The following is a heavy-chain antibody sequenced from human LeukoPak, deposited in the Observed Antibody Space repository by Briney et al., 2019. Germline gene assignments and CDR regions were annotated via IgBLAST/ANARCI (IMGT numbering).Heavy chain of an antibody. CDR2: ISGSGAST. J-gene: IGHJ6*04. CDR1: GFTFSKYA. D-gene: IGHD3-3*01. CDR3: TTENPSGYYYGMDV. Sequence: TGTSLRPSLAAPGFTFSKYAISWVRQAPRKGLGWVSTISGSGASTYYADSAKGRFTISRDNSENTLYLQMNSLKTEDTAVYYCTTENPSGYYYGMDVWGKGTTVTVSS. V-gene: IGHV3-23*01.